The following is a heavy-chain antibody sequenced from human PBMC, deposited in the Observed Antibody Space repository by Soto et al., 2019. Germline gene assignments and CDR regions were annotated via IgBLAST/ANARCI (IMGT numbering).Heavy chain of an antibody. CDR3: PHRLTWDAFDI. J-gene: IGHJ3*02. CDR1: GFSLSDNGVG. V-gene: IGHV2-5*02. D-gene: IGHD1-26*01. Sequence: QITLKESGPTLVKRTQTLTLTCTFSGFSLSDNGVGVGWIRQPPGKALEWLALIYWDDEKIYSPSLKTRLTITKDTSKNQVLLTMTNMDPVYTATYYCPHRLTWDAFDIWGQGTMVTVSS. CDR2: IYWDDEK.